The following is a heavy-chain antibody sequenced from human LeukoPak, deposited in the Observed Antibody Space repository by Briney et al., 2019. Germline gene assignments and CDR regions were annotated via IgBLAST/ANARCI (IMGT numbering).Heavy chain of an antibody. CDR3: ARGQSGTSWGGAQNYYYYYYMDV. CDR1: GDSISNYY. Sequence: SETLSLTCTVSGDSISNYYWSWIRQPPGKGLEWIGYISYSGSTNYNPSLKSRVTISVDKSKNQFSLKLSSVTAADTAVYYCARGQSGTSWGGAQNYYYYYYMDVWGKGTTVTVSS. V-gene: IGHV4-59*01. J-gene: IGHJ6*03. D-gene: IGHD2-2*01. CDR2: ISYSGST.